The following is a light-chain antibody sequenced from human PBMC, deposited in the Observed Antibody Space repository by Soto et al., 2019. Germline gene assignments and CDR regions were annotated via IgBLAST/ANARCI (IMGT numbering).Light chain of an antibody. J-gene: IGLJ1*01. CDR1: SSDVGGYNY. CDR3: SSYAGSANV. CDR2: EVS. Sequence: QSALTQPPSASGSPVQSVTISCTGTSSDVGGYNYVSWYQQHPGKAPKLMIYEVSKRPSGVPDRFSGSKSGNTASLTVSGLQAEDEADYYCSSYAGSANVFGTGTKVTVL. V-gene: IGLV2-8*01.